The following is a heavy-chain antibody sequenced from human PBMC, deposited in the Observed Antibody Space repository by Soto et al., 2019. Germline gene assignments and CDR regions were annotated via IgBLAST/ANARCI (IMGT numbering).Heavy chain of an antibody. J-gene: IGHJ4*02. V-gene: IGHV4-39*01. CDR3: ARATDS. CDR1: GGSISARHTY. Sequence: PSETLSLTCTVSGGSISARHTYCGWIRQPPGKGLEWIGSFYDGGSTYYNPSLKSRVYISVDSSKNQFSLTLASLTAADTAVYYCARATDSWGQGTLVTLSS. CDR2: FYDGGST.